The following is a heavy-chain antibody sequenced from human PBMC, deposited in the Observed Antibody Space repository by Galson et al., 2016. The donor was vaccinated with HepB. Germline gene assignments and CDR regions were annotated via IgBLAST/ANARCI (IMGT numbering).Heavy chain of an antibody. CDR2: IKQDGSEK. CDR3: AKDNVHYYNDSNQNWFDP. Sequence: SLRLSCAASGFTFSRNWMTWVRQAPGKGLEWVANIKQDGSEKNYVDSVKGRFTISRDNTKNSLFLQMSSLRAEDTAVYYCAKDNVHYYNDSNQNWFDPWGQGTLVTVSS. CDR1: GFTFSRNW. D-gene: IGHD3-22*01. V-gene: IGHV3-7*05. J-gene: IGHJ5*02.